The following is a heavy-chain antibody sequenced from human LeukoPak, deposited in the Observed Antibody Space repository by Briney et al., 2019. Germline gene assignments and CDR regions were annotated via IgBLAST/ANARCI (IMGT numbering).Heavy chain of an antibody. CDR2: TSNDAINK. CDR1: GFTFSNID. CDR3: ARDRLQGYYYGMDV. V-gene: IGHV3-30*03. D-gene: IGHD5-24*01. J-gene: IGHJ6*02. Sequence: PGGSQRLSCAASGFTFSNIDMHWVRQAPGKGLEWVAVTSNDAINKYYADSVKGRFTISRDNSKNTLFLQMNSLRDEDTAIYYCARDRLQGYYYGMDVWGQGTTVTVSS.